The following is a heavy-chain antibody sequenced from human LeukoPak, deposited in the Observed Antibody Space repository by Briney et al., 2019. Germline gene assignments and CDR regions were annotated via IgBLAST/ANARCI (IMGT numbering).Heavy chain of an antibody. Sequence: SQTLSLTCDISGYSVSTNIGAWHWIRQSPSRGLEWLGRTYYRSKWFNDYALSVKSRVSINPDTSKNQFSLQLNSVTPEDTAVYYCARSFTTSAGAFDIWGQGTMVTVSS. CDR2: TYYRSKWFN. D-gene: IGHD1-1*01. J-gene: IGHJ3*02. CDR3: ARSFTTSAGAFDI. CDR1: GYSVSTNIGA. V-gene: IGHV6-1*01.